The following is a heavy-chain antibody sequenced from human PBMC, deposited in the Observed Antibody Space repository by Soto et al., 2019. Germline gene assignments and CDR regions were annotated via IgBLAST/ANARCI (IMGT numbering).Heavy chain of an antibody. CDR2: LSASGGSA. V-gene: IGHV3-23*01. J-gene: IGHJ4*01. Sequence: EVQLLESGGGLVQPGGSLRLSCTASGFTFSSYAMSWVRQAPGKGLEGVSTLSASGGSAYYADSVKGRFTISRDNSKNTLYLQMNSLRAEDSAVYYCAKSSPIDYWGHGTLVTVSS. CDR3: AKSSPIDY. CDR1: GFTFSSYA.